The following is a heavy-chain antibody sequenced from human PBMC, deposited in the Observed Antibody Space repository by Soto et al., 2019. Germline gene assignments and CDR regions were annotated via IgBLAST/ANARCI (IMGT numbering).Heavy chain of an antibody. V-gene: IGHV1-8*01. J-gene: IGHJ6*02. CDR2: INPNSGNT. CDR3: ARGRSLRFFEPDYYYYGMDV. CDR1: GYTFTTYD. D-gene: IGHD3-3*01. Sequence: ASVKVSCKASGYTFTTYDINWVRQASGQGLEWMGWINPNSGNTGYAQKFQGRVTMTSITSMSTAYMELSSLRSDDTAVYYCARGRSLRFFEPDYYYYGMDVWGQGTTVTVYS.